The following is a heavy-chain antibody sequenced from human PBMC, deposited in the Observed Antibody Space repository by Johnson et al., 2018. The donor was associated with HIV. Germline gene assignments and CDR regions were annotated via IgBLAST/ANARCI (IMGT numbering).Heavy chain of an antibody. Sequence: VQLVESGGGLVQPGGSLRLSCAASGLTFNNYAMTWVRQAPGKGLEWVSGISWNGGSIGYADSVKGRFTISRDNAKKSLFLQMNSLRPEDTALYYCARVRASGWGSYPNDAFDIWGQGTMVTVSS. CDR1: GLTFNNYA. J-gene: IGHJ3*02. CDR2: ISWNGGSI. V-gene: IGHV3-9*01. CDR3: ARVRASGWGSYPNDAFDI. D-gene: IGHD3-16*02.